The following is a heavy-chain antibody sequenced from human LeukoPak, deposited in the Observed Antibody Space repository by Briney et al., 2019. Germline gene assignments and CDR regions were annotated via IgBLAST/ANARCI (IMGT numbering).Heavy chain of an antibody. CDR2: IYSSGST. D-gene: IGHD3-3*01. CDR3: AKGPSTSLEWLFPLYYYYYMDV. CDR1: GFTVSSNY. J-gene: IGHJ6*03. V-gene: IGHV3-53*01. Sequence: GGSLRLSCAASGFTVSSNYMSWVRQAPGKGLEWVSVIYSSGSTYYADSMKGRFTISRDNSKNTLYLQMNSLRVEDTAVYYCAKGPSTSLEWLFPLYYYYYMDVWGKGTTVTVSS.